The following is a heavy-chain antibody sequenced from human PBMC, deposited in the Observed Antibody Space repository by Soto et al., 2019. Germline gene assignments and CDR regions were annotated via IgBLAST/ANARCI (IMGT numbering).Heavy chain of an antibody. V-gene: IGHV1-18*01. Sequence: GASVKVSCKASGYTFTSYGISWVRQAPGQGLEWMGWISAYNGNTNYAQKLQGRVTMTTDTSTSTAYMELRSLRSDDTAVYYCARVLDIFETSGVNWFDPRAQRTLVTVSA. J-gene: IGHJ5*02. CDR3: ARVLDIFETSGVNWFDP. CDR1: GYTFTSYG. CDR2: ISAYNGNT. D-gene: IGHD3-9*01.